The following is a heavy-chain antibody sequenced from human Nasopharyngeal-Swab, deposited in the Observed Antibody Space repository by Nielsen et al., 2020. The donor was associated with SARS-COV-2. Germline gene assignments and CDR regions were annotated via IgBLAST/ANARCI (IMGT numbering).Heavy chain of an antibody. D-gene: IGHD3-3*01. CDR3: ARTTRYYDFWSGYYPGYYYYYGMDV. V-gene: IGHV2-26*01. CDR2: IFSNDEK. Sequence: SGPTLVKPTETLTLTCTVSGFSLSNARMGVSWIRQPPGNALEWLAHIFSNDEKSYSTSLKSRLTISKDTSKSQVVLTMTNMDPVDTATYYCARTTRYYDFWSGYYPGYYYYYGMDVWGQGTTVTVSS. J-gene: IGHJ6*02. CDR1: GFSLSNARMG.